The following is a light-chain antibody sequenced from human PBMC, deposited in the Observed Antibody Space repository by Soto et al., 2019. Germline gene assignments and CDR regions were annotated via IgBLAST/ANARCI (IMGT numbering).Light chain of an antibody. J-gene: IGKJ1*01. CDR3: QKYNSAPWT. V-gene: IGKV1-27*01. CDR2: AAS. Sequence: DIQMTQSPSSLSASVGDTGTITCRASLGISNYLAWYQQKPGTVPKLLISAASTMHTGVPSRFSGGGSGTDFTLTISSLQPEDVATYYCQKYNSAPWTFGHGTKVDIK. CDR1: LGISNY.